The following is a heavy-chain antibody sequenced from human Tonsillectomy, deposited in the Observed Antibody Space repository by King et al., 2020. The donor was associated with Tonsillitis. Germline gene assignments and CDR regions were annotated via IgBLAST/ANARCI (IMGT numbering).Heavy chain of an antibody. D-gene: IGHD4-23*01. V-gene: IGHV3-64*01. CDR2: XSSNGGST. Sequence: VQLVESGGGLVQPGGSLRLSCAASGFTFSSYAMHWVRQAPGXGLEYVXAXSSNGGSTYYANSVKGRFTXPRDNSKNTXYLQMGSLRAEDMVLYYCARDYGGXYXXXXWYXXXXG. CDR3: ARDYGGXYXXXXWYXXX. J-gene: IGHJ2*01. CDR1: GFTFSSYA.